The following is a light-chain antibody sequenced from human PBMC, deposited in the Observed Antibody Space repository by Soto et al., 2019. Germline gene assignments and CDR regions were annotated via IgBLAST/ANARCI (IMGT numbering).Light chain of an antibody. CDR1: QRISSN. J-gene: IGKJ4*01. CDR2: RTS. CDR3: QQYNNWPRAT. Sequence: EIVMTPSPATLSVSPGERARLSCRASQRISSNLAWYQQTPGQAPRLLMFRTSIRATGFPARFSGSGSGTEFNLTISSLQSEDFGVYYCQQYNNWPRATFGGGTKVDIK. V-gene: IGKV3-15*01.